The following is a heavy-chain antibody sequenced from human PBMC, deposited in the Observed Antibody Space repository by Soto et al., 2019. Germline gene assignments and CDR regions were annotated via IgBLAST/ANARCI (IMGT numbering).Heavy chain of an antibody. CDR1: GGTFSGYY. D-gene: IGHD3-22*01. CDR3: MLGSGWKDFDY. Sequence: SETLSLTCAVYGGTFSGYYWSWIRQPPGKGLEWIGEINHSGSTNYNPSLKSRVTISVDTSKNQFSLKLSSVTAADTAVYYCMLGSGWKDFDYWGQGTLVTVSS. V-gene: IGHV4-34*08. CDR2: INHSGST. J-gene: IGHJ4*02.